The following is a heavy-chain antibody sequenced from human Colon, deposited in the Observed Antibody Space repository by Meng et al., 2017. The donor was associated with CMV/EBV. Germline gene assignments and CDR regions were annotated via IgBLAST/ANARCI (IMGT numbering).Heavy chain of an antibody. V-gene: IGHV3-9*01. CDR2: ISWNSVTI. CDR3: AREGYCSSTSCFIYYYYYGMDV. J-gene: IGHJ6*02. Sequence: SLKISCAASGFTFDDYAMHWVRQAPGKGLEWVSGISWNSVTIGYADSVKGRFTISRDNAKNSLYLQMNSLRAEDTAVYYCAREGYCSSTSCFIYYYYYGMDVWGQGTTVTVSS. D-gene: IGHD2-2*01. CDR1: GFTFDDYA.